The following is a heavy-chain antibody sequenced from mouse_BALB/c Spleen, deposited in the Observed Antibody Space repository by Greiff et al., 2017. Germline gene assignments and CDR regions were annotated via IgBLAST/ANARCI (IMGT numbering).Heavy chain of an antibody. J-gene: IGHJ4*01. CDR2: INSNGGST. CDR1: GFTFSSYG. CDR3: ARERAGTMDY. Sequence: EVKLMESGGGLVQPGGSLKLSCAASGFTFSSYGMSWVRQTPDKRLELVATINSNGGSTYYPDSVKGRFTISRDNAKNTLYLQMSSLKSEDTAMYYCARERAGTMDYWGQGTSVTVSS. D-gene: IGHD3-3*01. V-gene: IGHV5-6-3*01.